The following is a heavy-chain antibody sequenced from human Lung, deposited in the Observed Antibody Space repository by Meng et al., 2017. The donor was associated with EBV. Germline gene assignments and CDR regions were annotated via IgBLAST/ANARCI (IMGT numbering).Heavy chain of an antibody. CDR1: GFSLDTSGVA. D-gene: IGHD6-13*01. CDR2: IYWDDDK. V-gene: IGHV2-5*02. Sequence: QIPLKESRPALMKPRPTLTLTCRFSGFSLDTSGVAVGWIRQPPGKPLEWLALIYWDDDKRYSPSLETRLTITRGPSRNQVTLRMTNVDPADTGTYFCVHTSTPSSWQPDFWGQGTLVTVSS. CDR3: VHTSTPSSWQPDF. J-gene: IGHJ4*02.